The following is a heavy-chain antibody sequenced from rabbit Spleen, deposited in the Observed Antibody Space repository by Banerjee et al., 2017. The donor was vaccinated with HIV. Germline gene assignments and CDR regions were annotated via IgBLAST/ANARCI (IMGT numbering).Heavy chain of an antibody. CDR3: ARDTSSRFSSYGMDL. V-gene: IGHV1S40*01. J-gene: IGHJ6*01. CDR2: IYTGSGST. CDR1: GFSFSNSDF. D-gene: IGHD1-1*01. Sequence: QSLEESGGDLVKPGASLTLTCPASGFSFSNSDFLCWVRQAPGKGLEWIGCIYTGSGSTWYASWAKGRFTISKTSSTTVTLQMTSLTAADTATYFCARDTSSRFSSYGMDLWGPGTLVTVS.